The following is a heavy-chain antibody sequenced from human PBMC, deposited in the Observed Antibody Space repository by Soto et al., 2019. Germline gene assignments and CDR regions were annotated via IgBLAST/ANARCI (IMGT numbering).Heavy chain of an antibody. D-gene: IGHD3-10*01. CDR3: ANRGLSPKNYGMDV. J-gene: IGHJ6*02. CDR1: GFTFSSYA. Sequence: GGSLRLSCAASGFTFSSYAMSWVRQAPGKGLEWVSAISGSGGSTFYADSVKGRFTISRDNSKNTLYLQMNSLRAEDTAVYYCANRGLSPKNYGMDVWGQGTTVTVSS. CDR2: ISGSGGST. V-gene: IGHV3-23*01.